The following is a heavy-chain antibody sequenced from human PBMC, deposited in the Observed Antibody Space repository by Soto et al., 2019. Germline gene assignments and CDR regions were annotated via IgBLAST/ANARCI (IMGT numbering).Heavy chain of an antibody. CDR3: ARFTRRSSGDY. V-gene: IGHV3-7*01. J-gene: IGHJ4*02. D-gene: IGHD6-25*01. Sequence: GGSLRVSCAASGFTFNTYWMSWVRQAPGKGLEWVANIKEDGSEKYYVDSVKGRFTISRDNAKNLLYLQMNSLGAGDTAMYYCARFTRRSSGDYWGQGTLVTVSS. CDR1: GFTFNTYW. CDR2: IKEDGSEK.